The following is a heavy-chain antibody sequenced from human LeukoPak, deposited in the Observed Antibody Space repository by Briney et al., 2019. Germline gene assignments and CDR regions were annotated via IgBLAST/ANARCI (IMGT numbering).Heavy chain of an antibody. Sequence: SETLSLTCTVSGGSISSSYWSWIRQPPGKGLEWIGYIYYSGSTNYNPSLKSRVTISVDTSKNQFSLKLSSVTAADTAVYYCARALYGDFPLWGQGTLVTVSS. J-gene: IGHJ4*02. D-gene: IGHD4-17*01. CDR3: ARALYGDFPL. CDR1: GGSISSSY. CDR2: IYYSGST. V-gene: IGHV4-59*08.